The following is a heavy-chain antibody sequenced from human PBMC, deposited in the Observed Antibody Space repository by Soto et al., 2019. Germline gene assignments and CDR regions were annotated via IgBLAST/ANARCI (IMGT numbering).Heavy chain of an antibody. J-gene: IGHJ3*02. CDR1: GGTFSSYA. CDR2: MIPIFGTA. V-gene: IGHV1-69*13. CDR3: ARGRRDGYNYAFDI. Sequence: GASVKVSCKASGGTFSSYAISWVRQAPGQGLEWMGGMIPIFGTANYAQKFQGRVTITADESTSTAYMELSSLRSEDTAVYYCARGRRDGYNYAFDIWGQGTMVTVSS. D-gene: IGHD5-12*01.